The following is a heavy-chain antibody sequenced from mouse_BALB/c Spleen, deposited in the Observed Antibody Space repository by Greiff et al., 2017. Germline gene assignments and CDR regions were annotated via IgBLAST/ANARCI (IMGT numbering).Heavy chain of an antibody. V-gene: IGHV1-14*01. D-gene: IGHD2-4*01. CDR1: GYTFTSYV. J-gene: IGHJ2*01. CDR2: INPYNDGT. Sequence: VQLKQSGPELVKPGDSVKMSCKASGYTFTSYVMHWVKQKPGQGLEWIGYINPYNDGTKYNEKFKGKATLTSDKSSSTAYMELSSLTSEDSAVYYCIGITTFVDYWGQGTTLTVSS. CDR3: IGITTFVDY.